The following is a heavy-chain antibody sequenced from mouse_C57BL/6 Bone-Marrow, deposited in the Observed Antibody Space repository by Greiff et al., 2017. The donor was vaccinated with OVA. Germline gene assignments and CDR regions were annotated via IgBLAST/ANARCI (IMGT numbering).Heavy chain of an antibody. Sequence: VQLQQPGAELVKPGASVKLSCKASGYTFTSYWMHWVKQRPGQGLEWIGKIHPNSGSTNYNEKFKSKATLTVDKSSNTAYMQLSSLTSEDSAVYYCARVITTLVGEDYWGQGTTLTVSS. CDR1: GYTFTSYW. V-gene: IGHV1-64*01. CDR2: IHPNSGST. J-gene: IGHJ2*01. D-gene: IGHD1-1*01. CDR3: ARVITTLVGEDY.